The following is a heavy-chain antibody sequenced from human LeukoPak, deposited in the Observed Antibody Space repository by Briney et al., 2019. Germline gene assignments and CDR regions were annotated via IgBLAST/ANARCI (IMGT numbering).Heavy chain of an antibody. CDR2: IYNSGST. Sequence: PSETLSLTCTVSGGSISSSSYYWSWIRQPPGKGLEWIGEIYNSGSTIYNLSLKSRVTISVDTSKNQFSLNLISVTAADTAVYYCVRAYDYWGQGTLVTVSS. CDR3: VRAYDY. V-gene: IGHV4-39*07. J-gene: IGHJ4*02. CDR1: GGSISSSSYY.